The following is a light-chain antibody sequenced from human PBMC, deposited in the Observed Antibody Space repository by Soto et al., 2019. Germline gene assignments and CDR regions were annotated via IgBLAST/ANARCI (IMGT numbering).Light chain of an antibody. CDR1: SSNIGAPYD. V-gene: IGLV1-40*01. CDR2: GNS. Sequence: QSVLTRPPSVSGAPGQRVTISCTGGSSNIGAPYDVHWYQQLPGTAPRLLIYGNSNRPSGVPDRFSGSKSGTSASLAINGLQAEDEADYYCQSFDSSLGGSVFGTGTKLTVL. CDR3: QSFDSSLGGSV. J-gene: IGLJ1*01.